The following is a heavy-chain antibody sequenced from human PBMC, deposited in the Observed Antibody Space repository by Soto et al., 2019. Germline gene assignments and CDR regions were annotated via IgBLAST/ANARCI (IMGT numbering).Heavy chain of an antibody. D-gene: IGHD5-12*01. J-gene: IGHJ4*02. Sequence: SETLSLTCTVSGGSISSYYWSWIRQPPGKGLEWIGYIYYSGSTNYNPSLKSRVTISVDTSKNQFSLKLSSVTAADTAVYYCARLGYSGYLYYFDYWGQGTLVTVSS. CDR3: ARLGYSGYLYYFDY. CDR1: GGSISSYY. CDR2: IYYSGST. V-gene: IGHV4-59*08.